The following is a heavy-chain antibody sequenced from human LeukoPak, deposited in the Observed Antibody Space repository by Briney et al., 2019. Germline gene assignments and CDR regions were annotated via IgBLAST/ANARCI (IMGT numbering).Heavy chain of an antibody. J-gene: IGHJ3*02. V-gene: IGHV4-4*07. Sequence: PSETLSLTCTVSGGSITSYYWNWIRQPAGKALEWIGRIYISGSTNYNPSLKSRVTMSVDTSRNQFSLKLTSVTAADTAVYYCARRITIVGAKGSFDIWGQGTMVTVSS. D-gene: IGHD1-26*01. CDR3: ARRITIVGAKGSFDI. CDR2: IYISGST. CDR1: GGSITSYY.